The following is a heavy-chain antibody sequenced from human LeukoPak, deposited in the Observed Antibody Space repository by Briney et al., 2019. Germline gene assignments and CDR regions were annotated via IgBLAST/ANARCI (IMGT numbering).Heavy chain of an antibody. CDR3: ARGDCSSTSCYHPEFDY. V-gene: IGHV1-46*01. CDR1: GYTFTSYY. J-gene: IGHJ4*02. CDR2: INPSGGST. D-gene: IGHD2-2*01. Sequence: ASVKVSCKASGYTFTSYYMHWVRQAPGQGLEWMGIINPSGGSTSYAQKFQGRVTMTRGTSTSTVYMELSSLRSEDTAVYYCARGDCSSTSCYHPEFDYWGQGTLVTVSS.